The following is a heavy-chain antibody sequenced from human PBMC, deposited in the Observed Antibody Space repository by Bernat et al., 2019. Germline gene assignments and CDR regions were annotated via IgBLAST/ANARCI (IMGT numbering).Heavy chain of an antibody. V-gene: IGHV4-59*01. CDR2: IYYTWST. D-gene: IGHD3-9*01. Sequence: QVQLQESGPGLVKPSETLSLTCTASGGSISSYYWSWIRQPPGKGLEWIAYIYYTWSTNYNPSLKSRVTISVDTSKNQFSLKLSSVTAADTAVYYCARTNYDILTGPFVDYWGQGTLVTVSS. J-gene: IGHJ4*02. CDR1: GGSISSYY. CDR3: ARTNYDILTGPFVDY.